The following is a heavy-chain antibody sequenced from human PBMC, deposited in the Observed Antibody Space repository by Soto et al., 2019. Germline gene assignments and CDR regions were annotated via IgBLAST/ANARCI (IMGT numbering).Heavy chain of an antibody. CDR1: GGTFSSYA. J-gene: IGHJ6*02. V-gene: IGHV1-69*01. CDR2: IIPIFGTA. CDR3: AGGGGLNGDFYYYYGMDV. D-gene: IGHD4-17*01. Sequence: QVQLVQSGAEVKKPGSSVKVSCKASGGTFSSYAISWVRQAPGQGLEWMGGIIPIFGTANYAQKFQGRVTITADESTSTAYMELSSLRSEDTAVYYCAGGGGLNGDFYYYYGMDVWGQGTTVTVSS.